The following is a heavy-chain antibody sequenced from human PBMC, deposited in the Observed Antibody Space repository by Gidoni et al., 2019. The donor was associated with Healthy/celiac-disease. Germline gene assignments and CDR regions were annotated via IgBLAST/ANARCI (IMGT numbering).Heavy chain of an antibody. CDR3: ARARIAAAGLLYYYGMDV. CDR1: GGTFSSYA. CDR2: IIPIFGTA. V-gene: IGHV1-69*01. D-gene: IGHD6-13*01. J-gene: IGHJ6*02. Sequence: QVQLVKSGAEVKKPGSSVKVSCQASGGTFSSYAISWVRQAPGQGLEWMGGIIPIFGTANYAHKFQVRVTITADESTSTAYMELSSLRSEDTAVYYCARARIAAAGLLYYYGMDVWGQGTTVTVSS.